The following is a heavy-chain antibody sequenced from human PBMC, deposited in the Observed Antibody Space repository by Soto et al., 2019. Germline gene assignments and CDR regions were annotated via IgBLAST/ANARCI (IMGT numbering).Heavy chain of an antibody. V-gene: IGHV6-1*01. CDR3: ARGSWDDVSGHYYMDV. CDR1: GDSVSSNSAG. Sequence: QVLLQLSGPGLMKPSQTLSLTCAISGDSVSSNSAGWNWVRQTPSIGLEWLGRTYYKSKWFNNYAVSVKSRITITPDTSQNPFSLQLDSVAPEDTAVYYCARGSWDDVSGHYYMDVWGKGTTVTVSS. J-gene: IGHJ6*03. CDR2: TYYKSKWFN. D-gene: IGHD5-12*01.